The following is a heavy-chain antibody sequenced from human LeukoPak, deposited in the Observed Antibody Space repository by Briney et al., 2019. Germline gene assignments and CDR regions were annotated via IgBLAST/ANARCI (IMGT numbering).Heavy chain of an antibody. D-gene: IGHD6-13*01. CDR1: GFTFDAYA. CDR2: ISWNSGSI. V-gene: IGHV3-9*01. CDR3: AKDIGGGGQQLADY. Sequence: PGGSLRLSCAASGFTFDAYAMHWVRQAPGEGLEWVSGISWNSGSIGYADSVKGRFTISRDNAKNSLYLQMNSLRAEDTALYYCAKDIGGGGQQLADYWGQGTLVTVSS. J-gene: IGHJ4*02.